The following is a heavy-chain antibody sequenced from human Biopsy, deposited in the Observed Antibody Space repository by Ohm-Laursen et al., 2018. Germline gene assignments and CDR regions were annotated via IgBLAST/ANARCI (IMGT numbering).Heavy chain of an antibody. CDR1: GYTFAGYY. V-gene: IGHV1-2*02. D-gene: IGHD3-9*01. J-gene: IGHJ6*02. Sequence: ASVTASCKASGYTFAGYYLHWVRQAPGHGLEWMGWINPNSGNANYAQSFQGRLTVTRDTSISTAYMELTSLTFDDTAIYYCSRVPAYPSIDGYYGLDLWGQGTTVIVSS. CDR3: SRVPAYPSIDGYYGLDL. CDR2: INPNSGNA.